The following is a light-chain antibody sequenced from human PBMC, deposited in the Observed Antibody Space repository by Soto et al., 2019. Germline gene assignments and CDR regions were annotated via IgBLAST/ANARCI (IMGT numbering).Light chain of an antibody. J-gene: IGKJ2*01. V-gene: IGKV4-1*01. CDR3: QQYYNTPSYT. CDR1: QSVLYSSNNKNY. CDR2: WAS. Sequence: DIVMTQSPDSLAVSLGERATINCKSSQSVLYSSNNKNYLAWYQQKPGQAPKLLIYWASTRESGVPDRFSGSGSGTDFPLTISSLQAEDVAVYYCQQYYNTPSYTFGQGTKLEIK.